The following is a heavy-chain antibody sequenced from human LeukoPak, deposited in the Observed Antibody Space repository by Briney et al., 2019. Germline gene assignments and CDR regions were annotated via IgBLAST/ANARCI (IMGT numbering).Heavy chain of an antibody. CDR1: GYTFTSYY. CDR3: ARGGFIVGATRNYYYGMDV. V-gene: IGHV1-46*01. CDR2: INPSGGST. D-gene: IGHD1-26*01. J-gene: IGHJ6*02. Sequence: ASVKVSCKASGYTFTSYYIHWVRQAPGQGLEWMGIINPSGGSTSYAQKFQGRVTMTRDTSTSTVYMELSSLRSEDTAVYYCARGGFIVGATRNYYYGMDVWGQGTTVTVSS.